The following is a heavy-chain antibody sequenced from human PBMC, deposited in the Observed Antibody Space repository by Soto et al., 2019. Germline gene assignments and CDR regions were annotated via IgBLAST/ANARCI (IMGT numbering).Heavy chain of an antibody. V-gene: IGHV1-46*01. Sequence: ASVKVSCKASGYTFTSYYMHWVRQAPGQGLEWMGIINPNGGSTSYAQKFQGRVTMTRDTSTSTVYMELSSLRSEDTAVYYCARDYGIAVAVGAFDIWGQGTMVTVSS. CDR2: INPNGGST. CDR3: ARDYGIAVAVGAFDI. J-gene: IGHJ3*02. D-gene: IGHD6-19*01. CDR1: GYTFTSYY.